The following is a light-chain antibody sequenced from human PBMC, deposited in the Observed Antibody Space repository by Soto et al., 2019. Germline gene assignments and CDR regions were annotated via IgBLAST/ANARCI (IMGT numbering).Light chain of an antibody. CDR1: QGISNY. V-gene: IGKV1-27*01. CDR3: QKYNSAPWT. J-gene: IGKJ1*01. CDR2: AAS. Sequence: DIQMTQSPSSLSASVGDKVTITCRASQGISNYLAWYQQTPGKVPKLLIYAASTLQSGVPSRFSGSGSGTEFTLTISSLQPEDVATYYCQKYNSAPWTFGQGTKVEIK.